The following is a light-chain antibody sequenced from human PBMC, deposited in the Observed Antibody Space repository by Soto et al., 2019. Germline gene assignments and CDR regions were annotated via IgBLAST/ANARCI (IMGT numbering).Light chain of an antibody. CDR2: DAS. J-gene: IGKJ4*01. Sequence: EMVVTQSPAPLSLSPGERPTLSCWASQSVRRSLAWYQQKPGQAPRLLINDASNRATGIPARFGGSGSGTDFTLTISSLEPEDFAVYYCQQRNDWPLTFGGGTKVDIK. V-gene: IGKV3-11*01. CDR3: QQRNDWPLT. CDR1: QSVRRS.